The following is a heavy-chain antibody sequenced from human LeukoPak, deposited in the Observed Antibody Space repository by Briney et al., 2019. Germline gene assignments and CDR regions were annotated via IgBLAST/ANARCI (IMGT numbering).Heavy chain of an antibody. CDR1: GGSISSSSYY. CDR3: ASNYYGSGSYGY. J-gene: IGHJ4*02. Sequence: SETLSLTCTVSGGSISSSSYYWGWIRQPPGKGLEWIGSIYYSGSTNYNPSLKSRVTISVDTSKNQFSLKLSSVTAADTAVYYCASNYYGSGSYGYWGQGTLVTVSS. V-gene: IGHV4-39*07. CDR2: IYYSGST. D-gene: IGHD3-10*01.